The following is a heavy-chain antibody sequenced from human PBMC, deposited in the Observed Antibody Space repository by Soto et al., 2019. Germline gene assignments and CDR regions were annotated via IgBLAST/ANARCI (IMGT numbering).Heavy chain of an antibody. CDR3: VKDRRGISYWFDP. CDR2: ISSNGGST. Sequence: GSLRLSCSASGFTFSSYAMHWVRQAPGKGLEYVSAISSNGGSTYYADSVKGRFTISRDNSKNTLYLQMSSLRAQDTAVYYCVKDRRGISYWFDPWGQGTLVTVSS. CDR1: GFTFSSYA. V-gene: IGHV3-64D*06. J-gene: IGHJ5*02. D-gene: IGHD6-6*01.